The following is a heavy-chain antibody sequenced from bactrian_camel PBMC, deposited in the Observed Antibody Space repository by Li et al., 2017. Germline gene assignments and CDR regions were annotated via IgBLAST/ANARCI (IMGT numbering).Heavy chain of an antibody. CDR2: IDSDGST. V-gene: IGHV3S26*01. Sequence: HVQLVESGGGSVQAGGSLRLSCAASGYTYSSYCMGWFRQAPGKEREGVAAIDSDGSTSYADSVKGRFILSLDAAKNTMYLQLNSLNSDDSAMYSCAADRWAINCIDERYDHWSQGPRSPSP. CDR1: GYTYSSYC. J-gene: IGHJ4*01. D-gene: IGHD3*01.